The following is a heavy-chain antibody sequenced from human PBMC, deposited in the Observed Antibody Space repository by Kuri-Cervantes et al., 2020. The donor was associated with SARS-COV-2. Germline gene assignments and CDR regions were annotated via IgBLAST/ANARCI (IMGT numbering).Heavy chain of an antibody. D-gene: IGHD4/OR15-4a*01. CDR2: ITPFNGNT. J-gene: IGHJ3*02. V-gene: IGHV1-45*02. CDR3: ARSGPGAISREDGALDI. CDR1: GDTSTYRF. Sequence: SVKVSCKASGDTSTYRFLHWVRQAPGQAPEWLGWITPFNGNTKYAQRFQDRVTITRDRSMNTAYMELNSLRSEDTAMYYCARSGPGAISREDGALDIWGQGTMVTVSS.